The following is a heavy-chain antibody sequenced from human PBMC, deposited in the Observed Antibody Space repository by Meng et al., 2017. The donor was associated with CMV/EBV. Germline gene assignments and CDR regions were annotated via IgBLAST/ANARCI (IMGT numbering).Heavy chain of an antibody. CDR2: ISSSSSYI. CDR1: GFTFRSYS. CDR3: ALQGGDY. Sequence: GESLKISCAASGFTFRSYSMNWVRQAPGKGLEWVSSISSSSSYIYYADSVKGRFTISRDNAKNSLYLQMNSLRAEDTAVYYCALQGGDYWGQGTLVTVSS. D-gene: IGHD3-16*01. J-gene: IGHJ4*02. V-gene: IGHV3-21*01.